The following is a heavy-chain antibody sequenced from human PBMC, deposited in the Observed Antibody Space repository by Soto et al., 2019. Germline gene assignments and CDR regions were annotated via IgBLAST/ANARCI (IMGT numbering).Heavy chain of an antibody. V-gene: IGHV5-51*01. CDR1: GYSFTSYW. J-gene: IGHJ5*02. CDR2: IYPGDSDT. Sequence: PGESLKLSCKGSGYSFTSYWIGWVRQMPGKGLEWMGIIYPGDSDTRYSPSFQGQVTISADKSISTAYLQWSSLKASDTAMYYCARLGIAVAGTFWFDPWGQGTLVTVS. D-gene: IGHD6-19*01. CDR3: ARLGIAVAGTFWFDP.